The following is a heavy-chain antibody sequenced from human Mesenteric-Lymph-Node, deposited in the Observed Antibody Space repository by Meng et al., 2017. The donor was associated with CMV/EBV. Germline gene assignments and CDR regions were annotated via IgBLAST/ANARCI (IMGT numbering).Heavy chain of an antibody. CDR3: ARELGYRYGVGYYYGMDV. CDR1: GFTFTRYS. CDR2: ISSSDSYI. Sequence: GESLKISCAASGFTFTRYSMNWVRQAPGKGLEWVSSISSSDSYIYYADSVKGRFTISRDNAKNSLYLQMNSLRAEDTAVYYCARELGYRYGVGYYYGMDVWGHGTTVTVSS. V-gene: IGHV3-21*01. D-gene: IGHD5-18*01. J-gene: IGHJ6*02.